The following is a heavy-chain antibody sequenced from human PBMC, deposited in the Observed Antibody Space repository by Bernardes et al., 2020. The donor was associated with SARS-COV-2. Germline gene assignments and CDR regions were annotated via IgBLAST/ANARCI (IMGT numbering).Heavy chain of an antibody. Sequence: WGTLTLSCAASGFTFSSCGLHWVRKAPGKGLEWVAVIWYDGSNKYYADSVKGRFTISRDNSKNTQYLQMNSLRAEDTAVYYCAREGEIAVAGTAIDYWGQGTLVTVSS. J-gene: IGHJ4*02. D-gene: IGHD6-19*01. CDR1: GFTFSSCG. CDR2: IWYDGSNK. V-gene: IGHV3-33*01. CDR3: AREGEIAVAGTAIDY.